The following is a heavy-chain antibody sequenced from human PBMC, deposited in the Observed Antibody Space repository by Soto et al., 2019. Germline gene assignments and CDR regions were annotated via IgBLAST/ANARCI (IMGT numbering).Heavy chain of an antibody. J-gene: IGHJ3*02. CDR2: IRSKANSYAT. Sequence: GGSLRLSCAASGFTFSGSAMHWVRQASGKGLEWVGRIRSKANSYATAYAASVKGRFTISRDDSKNTAYLQMNSLKTEDTAVYYCTRHSFDYYDSSGYNAFDIWGQGTMVTVSS. CDR1: GFTFSGSA. D-gene: IGHD3-22*01. V-gene: IGHV3-73*01. CDR3: TRHSFDYYDSSGYNAFDI.